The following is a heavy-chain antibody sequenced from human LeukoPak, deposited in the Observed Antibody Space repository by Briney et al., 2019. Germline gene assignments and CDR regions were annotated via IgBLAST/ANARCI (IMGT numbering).Heavy chain of an antibody. J-gene: IGHJ4*02. CDR1: GGSISSYY. V-gene: IGHV4-59*01. CDR2: IYSGST. CDR3: AREARGPRYYFDY. D-gene: IGHD3-10*01. Sequence: SETLSLTCTVSGGSISSYYWSWIRQPPGKGLEWIGYIYSGSTNYNPSLKSRVTISVDTSKNQFSLKLSSVTAAGTAVYYCAREARGPRYYFDYWGQGTLVTVSS.